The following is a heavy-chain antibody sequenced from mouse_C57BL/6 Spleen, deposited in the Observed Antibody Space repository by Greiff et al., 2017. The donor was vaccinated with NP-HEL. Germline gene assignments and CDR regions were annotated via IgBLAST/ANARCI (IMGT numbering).Heavy chain of an antibody. CDR3: ARRAYYYGSREFAY. V-gene: IGHV1-50*01. J-gene: IGHJ3*01. CDR1: GYTFTSYW. Sequence: QVQLQQPGAELVKPGASVKLSCKASGYTFTSYWMQWVKQRPGQGLEWIGEIDPSDSYTNYNQKFKGKATLTVDTSSSTAYMQLSSLTSEDSAVYYCARRAYYYGSREFAYWGQGTLVTVSA. CDR2: IDPSDSYT. D-gene: IGHD1-1*01.